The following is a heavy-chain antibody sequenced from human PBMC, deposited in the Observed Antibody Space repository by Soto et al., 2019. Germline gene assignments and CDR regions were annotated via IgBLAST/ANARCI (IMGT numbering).Heavy chain of an antibody. CDR2: IYYSGST. CDR3: ARLSWDGYNYYYYSGIDV. CDR1: GGSISSGDYY. V-gene: IGHV4-30-4*01. D-gene: IGHD5-12*01. J-gene: IGHJ6*02. Sequence: SETLSLTCTVSGGSISSGDYYWSWIRQPPGKGLEWIGYIYYSGSTYYNPSLKSRVTISVDTSKNQFSLKLSSVTAADTAVYYCARLSWDGYNYYYYSGIDVWGQGTTVTISS.